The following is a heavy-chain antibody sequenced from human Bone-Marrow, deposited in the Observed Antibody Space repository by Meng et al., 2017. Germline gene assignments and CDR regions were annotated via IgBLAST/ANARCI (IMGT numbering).Heavy chain of an antibody. CDR3: ARCSAPYSGNCYGSDFDY. Sequence: GESLKTSCAGSGFTFSSFTMHWVRQAPGEGLEWVAIMSYDGRNEYYADSVKGRFTISRDNSKNTLYLQMNSLRAEDTAVFYCARCSAPYSGNCYGSDFDYWGQGTLVTVSS. CDR2: MSYDGRNE. V-gene: IGHV3-30*01. D-gene: IGHD1-26*01. J-gene: IGHJ4*02. CDR1: GFTFSSFT.